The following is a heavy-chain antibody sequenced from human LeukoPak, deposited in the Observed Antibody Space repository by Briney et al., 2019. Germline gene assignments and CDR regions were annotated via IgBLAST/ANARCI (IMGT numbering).Heavy chain of an antibody. CDR3: ARDGLYYYDSSGYFGY. D-gene: IGHD3-22*01. CDR2: IWYDGSNK. Sequence: PGGSLRLSCAASGFTFSSYGMHWVRQAPGKGLEGVADIWYDGSNKYYADSVKGRFTISRDNSKNTLYLQMNSLRAEDTAVYYCARDGLYYYDSSGYFGYWGQGTLVTVSS. V-gene: IGHV3-33*01. J-gene: IGHJ4*02. CDR1: GFTFSSYG.